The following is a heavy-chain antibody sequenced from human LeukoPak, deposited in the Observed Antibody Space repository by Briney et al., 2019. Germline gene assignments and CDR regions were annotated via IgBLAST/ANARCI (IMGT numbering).Heavy chain of an antibody. CDR2: INHSGST. V-gene: IGHV4-34*01. CDR1: GGSFSDYY. CDR3: AREGYCSGGSCPDAFDI. Sequence: SETLSLTCTVYGGSFSDYYCSWIRQPPGKGLEWIGEINHSGSTNYNPSLKSRVTISVDTSKNQFSLKLSSVTAADTAVYYCAREGYCSGGSCPDAFDIWGQGTMVTVSS. D-gene: IGHD2-15*01. J-gene: IGHJ3*02.